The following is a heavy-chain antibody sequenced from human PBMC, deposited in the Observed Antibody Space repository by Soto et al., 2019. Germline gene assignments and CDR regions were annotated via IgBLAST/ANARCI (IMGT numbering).Heavy chain of an antibody. Sequence: SETLSLTCAVYGGSFSGYYWSWIRQPPGKGLEWIGEINHSVSTNYNTSLKTRVTRSADTSKNQFSLKLSSVTAADTAVYYCAVRCSSSWYPSYWGQGTLVTVSS. V-gene: IGHV4-34*01. D-gene: IGHD6-13*01. CDR1: GGSFSGYY. J-gene: IGHJ4*02. CDR3: AVRCSSSWYPSY. CDR2: INHSVST.